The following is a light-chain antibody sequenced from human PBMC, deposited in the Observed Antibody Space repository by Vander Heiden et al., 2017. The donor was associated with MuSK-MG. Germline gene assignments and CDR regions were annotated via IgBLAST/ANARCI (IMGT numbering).Light chain of an antibody. CDR3: LLSYGGSLV. CDR1: TGAVTSGHY. V-gene: IGLV7-46*01. Sequence: QAAVPQEPSLTVSPGGTVTLTCDSNTGAVTSGHYPSCLQQKPRQRATTLIYYTTNRPAVTPARFSVSLLGGKAALTLSGAQPEDEAQYHCLLSYGGSLVFGGGTKLTVL. CDR2: YTT. J-gene: IGLJ2*01.